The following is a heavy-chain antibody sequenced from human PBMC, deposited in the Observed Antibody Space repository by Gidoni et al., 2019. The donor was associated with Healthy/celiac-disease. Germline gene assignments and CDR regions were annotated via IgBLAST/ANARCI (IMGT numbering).Heavy chain of an antibody. CDR1: GGTFSSYT. Sequence: QVQLVQSGAEVKKPGSSVKVSCKASGGTFSSYTISWVRQAPGQGLEWMGRIIPILGIANYAQKFQGRVTITADKSTSTAYMELSSLRSEDTAVYYCARESVGAVVQAMDVWGQGTTVTVSS. CDR2: IIPILGIA. CDR3: ARESVGAVVQAMDV. J-gene: IGHJ6*02. V-gene: IGHV1-69*08. D-gene: IGHD2-15*01.